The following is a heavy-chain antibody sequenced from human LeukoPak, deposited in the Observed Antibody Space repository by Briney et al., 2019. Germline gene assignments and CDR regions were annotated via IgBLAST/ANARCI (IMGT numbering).Heavy chain of an antibody. CDR2: IIPILGIA. V-gene: IGHV1-69*04. CDR3: ARDRGRRGYSYGYSDY. CDR1: GGTFSSYA. Sequence: GASVKVSCKASGGTFSSYAISWVRQAPGQGLEWMGRIIPILGIANYAQKFQGRVTITADKSTSTAYMELSSLRSEDTAVYYCARDRGRRGYSYGYSDYWGQGTLVTVSS. D-gene: IGHD5-18*01. J-gene: IGHJ4*02.